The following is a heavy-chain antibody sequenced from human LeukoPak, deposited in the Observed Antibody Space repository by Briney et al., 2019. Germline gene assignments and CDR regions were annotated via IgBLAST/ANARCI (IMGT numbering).Heavy chain of an antibody. CDR3: AGGLKLRFLEWLLDYYMDV. D-gene: IGHD3-3*01. V-gene: IGHV4-34*01. Sequence: PSETLSLTCAVYGGSFSGYYWSWIRQPPGKGLEWIGEINHSGSTNYNPSLKSRVTISVDTSKNQFSLKLSSVTAADTAVYYCAGGLKLRFLEWLLDYYMDVWGKGTTVTVSS. J-gene: IGHJ6*03. CDR1: GGSFSGYY. CDR2: INHSGST.